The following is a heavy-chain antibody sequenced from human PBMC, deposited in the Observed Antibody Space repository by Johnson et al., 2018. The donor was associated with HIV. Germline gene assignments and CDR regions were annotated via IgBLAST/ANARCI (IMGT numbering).Heavy chain of an antibody. V-gene: IGHV3-20*04. D-gene: IGHD6-25*01. CDR2: IKWNGGST. CDR1: GFTFDDYD. Sequence: MMLVESGGGVVRPGGSLRLSCAASGFTFDDYDMSWVRQAPGKGLAWVSGIKWNGGSTGYADSVKGRFTISRDNAKNTLYLQMDSLGAEDTAVYYCARESGQAFDVWGQGTMVTVSS. CDR3: ARESGQAFDV. J-gene: IGHJ3*01.